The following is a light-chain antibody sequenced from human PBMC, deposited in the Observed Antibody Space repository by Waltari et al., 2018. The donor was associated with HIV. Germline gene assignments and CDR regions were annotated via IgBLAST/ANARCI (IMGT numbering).Light chain of an antibody. CDR3: AVGDDSLRSVL. CDR1: SSNIGSNP. V-gene: IGLV1-44*01. Sequence: QSVLTQPPSASGTPGQRVNISCSGGSSNIGSNPVNWYRQFPGEAPKLLIYTNIRRPSGVPYQFSGSESGTAASLASSGLQSEDEADFYCAVGDDSLRSVLFGGGTRLTVL. CDR2: TNI. J-gene: IGLJ3*02.